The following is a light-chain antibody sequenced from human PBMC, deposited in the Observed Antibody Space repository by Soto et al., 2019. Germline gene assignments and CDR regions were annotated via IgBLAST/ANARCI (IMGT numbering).Light chain of an antibody. J-gene: IGLJ2*01. Sequence: QSARTQPASVSGSPGQSITISCTGTSSDVGSYNIVSWYQQYPGKAPKLMIYDVSKRPSGVPDRFSGSKSGNTASLTISGLQTEDEADYYCCSYAGSYTLVFGGGTKLTVL. V-gene: IGLV2-11*01. CDR1: SSDVGSYNI. CDR2: DVS. CDR3: CSYAGSYTLV.